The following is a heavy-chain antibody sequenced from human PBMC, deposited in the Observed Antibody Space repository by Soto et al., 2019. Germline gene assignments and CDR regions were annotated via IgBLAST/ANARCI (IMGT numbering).Heavy chain of an antibody. J-gene: IGHJ1*01. Sequence: QVQLVQSGPEMRKPGSSVKVSCKSSGGSFSNYAISWVRQAPGQGLEWLGGVIPVFNSANYAPKFQGRVTLTADTSTATAYMEVSGLTPDATALYYGGRRASRGGDAGGQGTPVPVSS. CDR2: VIPVFNSA. V-gene: IGHV1-69*06. CDR1: GGSFSNYA. D-gene: IGHD2-21*02. CDR3: GRRASRGGDA.